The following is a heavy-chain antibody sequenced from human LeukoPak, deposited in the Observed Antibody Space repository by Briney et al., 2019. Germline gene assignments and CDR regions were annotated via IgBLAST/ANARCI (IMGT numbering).Heavy chain of an antibody. Sequence: PSETLSLTCAVSGGSISSSNWWSWVRQPPGKGLEWIGEINHSGSSNFNPSLKSRVTLSVDTSKNQFSLKLKSMTAADMAVYYCARLITRERQNWFDPWGQGTLVTVSS. CDR2: INHSGSS. CDR3: ARLITRERQNWFDP. J-gene: IGHJ5*02. V-gene: IGHV4-4*02. D-gene: IGHD1-1*01. CDR1: GGSISSSNW.